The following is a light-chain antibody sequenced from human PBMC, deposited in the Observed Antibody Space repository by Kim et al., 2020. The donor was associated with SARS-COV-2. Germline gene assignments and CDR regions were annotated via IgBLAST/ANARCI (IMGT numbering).Light chain of an antibody. CDR1: HIVNSN. Sequence: SPGESATLSCRASHIVNSNLAWYQQKPGQTPRLLISYASSRASGIPARFSGSGSGTEFTLSISSLQSEDFTVYFCQQYNTWPFTFGPGTKVDIK. J-gene: IGKJ3*01. V-gene: IGKV3-15*01. CDR3: QQYNTWPFT. CDR2: YAS.